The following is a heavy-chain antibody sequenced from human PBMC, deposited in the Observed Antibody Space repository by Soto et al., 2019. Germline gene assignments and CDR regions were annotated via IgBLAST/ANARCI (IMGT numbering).Heavy chain of an antibody. CDR1: GGSLGSYY. D-gene: IGHD4-4*01. Sequence: SETLFLTCTVSGGSLGSYYWTWHRQPPGQGLERPCYVFYTRRANYNASLKSPVSISIETSNYQFTLKLSSLTAADKAVYYCARDGDGRMTTNPYYYNGMDVWGTGSMVT. J-gene: IGHJ6*04. V-gene: IGHV4-59*01. CDR3: ARDGDGRMTTNPYYYNGMDV. CDR2: VFYTRRA.